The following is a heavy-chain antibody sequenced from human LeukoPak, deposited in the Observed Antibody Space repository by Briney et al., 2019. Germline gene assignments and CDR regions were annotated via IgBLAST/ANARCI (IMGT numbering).Heavy chain of an antibody. V-gene: IGHV3-30-3*01. Sequence: GGSLRLSCAASGLSFSGYAMHWVRQAPGKGLEWVAVISYDGTEKYYGDSVKGRFTISRDSSKNTLYLQMNSLRAEDTALYYCARDGHGVPLDYWGQGTLVTVSP. J-gene: IGHJ4*02. CDR3: ARDGHGVPLDY. CDR1: GLSFSGYA. CDR2: ISYDGTEK. D-gene: IGHD4-17*01.